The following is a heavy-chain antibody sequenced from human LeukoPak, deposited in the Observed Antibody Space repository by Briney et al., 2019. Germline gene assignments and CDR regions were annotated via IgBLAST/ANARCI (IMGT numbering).Heavy chain of an antibody. CDR3: ARQVDSSGYYLDY. CDR1: GYSFTSYW. V-gene: IGHV5-51*01. CDR2: IYPGDSDT. Sequence: GESLKISCKGSGYSFTSYWNGWVRQMPGKGLEWMGIIYPGDSDTRYSPSFQGQVTISADKSISTAYLQWSSLKASDTAMYYCARQVDSSGYYLDYRGQGTLVTVSS. J-gene: IGHJ4*02. D-gene: IGHD3-22*01.